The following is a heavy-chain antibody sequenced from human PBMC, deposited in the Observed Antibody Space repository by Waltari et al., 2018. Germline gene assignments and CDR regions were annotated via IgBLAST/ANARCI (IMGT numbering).Heavy chain of an antibody. D-gene: IGHD3-10*01. CDR1: GFTFSSYW. V-gene: IGHV3-74*01. Sequence: EVQLVASGGGLVQPGGSLRLSCAASGFTFSSYWMHWVRQAPGKGLVWVSRINSDGSSTSYADSVKGRFTISRDNAKNTLYLQMNSLRAEDTAVYYCATGSGGDAFDIWGQGTMVTVSS. CDR2: INSDGSST. J-gene: IGHJ3*02. CDR3: ATGSGGDAFDI.